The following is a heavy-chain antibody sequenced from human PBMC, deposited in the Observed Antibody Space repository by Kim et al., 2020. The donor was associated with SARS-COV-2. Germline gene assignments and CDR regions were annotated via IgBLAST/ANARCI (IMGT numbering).Heavy chain of an antibody. J-gene: IGHJ4*02. V-gene: IGHV4-30-4*01. CDR1: GGSISSGDYY. CDR3: AREKDGYNSGGFDY. Sequence: SETLSLTCTVSGGSISSGDYYWSWIRQPPGKGLEWIGYIYYSGSTYYNPSLKSRVTISVDTSKNQFSLKLSSVTAADTAVYYCAREKDGYNSGGFDYWGQGTLVTVSS. D-gene: IGHD5-12*01. CDR2: IYYSGST.